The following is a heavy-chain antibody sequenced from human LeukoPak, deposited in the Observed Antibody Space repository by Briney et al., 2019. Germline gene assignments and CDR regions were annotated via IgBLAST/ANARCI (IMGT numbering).Heavy chain of an antibody. CDR3: AKGGVAVAGTFFDY. CDR1: GFTFSSYG. Sequence: PGRSLRLSCAASGFTFSSYGMHWVRQAPGKGLEWVAVISYDGSNKYYADSVKGRFTISRDNSKNTLYLQMNSLRAEDTAVYYCAKGGVAVAGTFFDYWGQGTPVTVSS. J-gene: IGHJ4*02. V-gene: IGHV3-30*18. CDR2: ISYDGSNK. D-gene: IGHD6-19*01.